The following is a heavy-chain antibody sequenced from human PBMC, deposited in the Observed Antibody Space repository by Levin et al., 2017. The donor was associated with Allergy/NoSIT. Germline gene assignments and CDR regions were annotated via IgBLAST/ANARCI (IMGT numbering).Heavy chain of an antibody. J-gene: IGHJ4*02. CDR3: ARDWGRELEYYVDY. CDR1: GFTFSNYG. D-gene: IGHD1-26*01. CDR2: IWYDGSNK. Sequence: GGSLRLSCAASGFTFSNYGMHWVRQAPGKGLEWVAVIWYDGSNKYYADPVKGRFTISKDKSKNTLYLQMNTLEAEDTAVYYCARDWGRELEYYVDYWGQGTLVTVSS. V-gene: IGHV3-33*01.